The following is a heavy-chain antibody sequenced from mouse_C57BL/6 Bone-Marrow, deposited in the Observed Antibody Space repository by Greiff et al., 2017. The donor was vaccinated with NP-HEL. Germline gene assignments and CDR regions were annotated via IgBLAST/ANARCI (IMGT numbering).Heavy chain of an antibody. CDR2: INPSSGYT. J-gene: IGHJ4*01. CDR1: GYTFTSYW. CDR3: AKYRARAETRAMDY. Sequence: QVHVKQPGAELAKPGASVKLSCKASGYTFTSYWMHWVKQRPGQGLEWIGFINPSSGYTTYNQKFKDKATLTADKSSSTAYMQLSILTYEDSAVYYCAKYRARAETRAMDYWGQGTSVTVSS. V-gene: IGHV1-7*01. D-gene: IGHD3-3*01.